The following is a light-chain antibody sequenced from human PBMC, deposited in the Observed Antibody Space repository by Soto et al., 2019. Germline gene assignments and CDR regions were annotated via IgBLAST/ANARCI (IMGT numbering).Light chain of an antibody. Sequence: LTKSPATLSLSPGERATLPCRASQSISNNLAWYQQKPGQAPRLVIYSAFTRATGIPARFSGSGSGTEFTLTISSLQSEDFAVYYCQQYNKWPPWTFGQGAKVDI. CDR2: SAF. CDR3: QQYNKWPPWT. CDR1: QSISNN. J-gene: IGKJ1*01. V-gene: IGKV3-15*01.